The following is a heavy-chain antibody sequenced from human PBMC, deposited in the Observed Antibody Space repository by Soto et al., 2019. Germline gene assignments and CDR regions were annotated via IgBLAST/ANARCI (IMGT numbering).Heavy chain of an antibody. CDR1: GGSISSGGYY. Sequence: SETLSLTCTVSGGSISSGGYYWSWIRQHPGKGLEWIGYIYYSGSTYYNPSLKSRVTISVDTSKNQFSLKLSSVTAADTAVYYCARGGLLWFGELLYYDSWGQGTLVTVSS. V-gene: IGHV4-31*03. CDR2: IYYSGST. CDR3: ARGGLLWFGELLYYDS. J-gene: IGHJ5*01. D-gene: IGHD3-10*01.